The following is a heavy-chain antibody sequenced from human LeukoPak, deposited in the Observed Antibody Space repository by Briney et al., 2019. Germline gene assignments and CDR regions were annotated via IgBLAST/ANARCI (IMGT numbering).Heavy chain of an antibody. Sequence: GGSLRLSCAASGFTFSSHWMHWVGQAPGKGLVWVSRIKSDGSRTTYADSVKGRFTISRDNAKKTLYLQMNSLRAEDTAVYFCAREDYNDSGWYFDLWGRGTLVTVSS. D-gene: IGHD4-17*01. CDR1: GFTFSSHW. CDR2: IKSDGSRT. CDR3: AREDYNDSGWYFDL. J-gene: IGHJ2*01. V-gene: IGHV3-74*01.